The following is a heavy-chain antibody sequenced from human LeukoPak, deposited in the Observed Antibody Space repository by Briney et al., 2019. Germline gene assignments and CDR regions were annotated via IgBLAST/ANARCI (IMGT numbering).Heavy chain of an antibody. D-gene: IGHD6-19*01. CDR3: ARDWQWLIGNDVFDI. CDR2: INTYNGNT. Sequence: GASVKVSCKASGYTFTTYGISWVRQAPGLGLEWMGWINTYNGNTNYAHRLQGRVTMTTDTSTTTAYMELRSLRSDDTAVYYCARDWQWLIGNDVFDIWGQGTMVTVSS. CDR1: GYTFTTYG. J-gene: IGHJ3*02. V-gene: IGHV1-18*01.